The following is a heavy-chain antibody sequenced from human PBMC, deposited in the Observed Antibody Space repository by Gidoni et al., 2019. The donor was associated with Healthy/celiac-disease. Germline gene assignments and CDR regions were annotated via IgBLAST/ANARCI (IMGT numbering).Heavy chain of an antibody. J-gene: IGHJ3*02. CDR3: ARRKDTAMVSDAFDI. CDR2: IDPSDSYT. D-gene: IGHD5-18*01. CDR1: GYRFTSYW. V-gene: IGHV5-10-1*03. Sequence: DVQLVQSGAEVKKPGESLRISCKGSGYRFTSYWISWVRQMPGKGLEWMGRIDPSDSYTNYSPSFQGHVTISADKAISTAYLQWSSLKASDTAMYYCARRKDTAMVSDAFDIWGQGTMVTVSS.